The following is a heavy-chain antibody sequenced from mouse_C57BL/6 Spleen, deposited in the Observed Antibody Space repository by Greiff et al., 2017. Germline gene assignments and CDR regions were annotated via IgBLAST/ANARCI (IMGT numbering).Heavy chain of an antibody. J-gene: IGHJ3*01. CDR3: ATNYYGSSFPFAY. CDR1: GFSLTSYA. Sequence: VMLVESGPGLVAPSQSLSITCTVSGFSLTSYAISWVRQPPGKGLEWLGVIWTGGGTNYNSALKSRLSISKDNSKSQVFLKMNSLQTDDTARYYCATNYYGSSFPFAYWGQGTLVTVSA. D-gene: IGHD1-1*01. V-gene: IGHV2-9-1*01. CDR2: IWTGGGT.